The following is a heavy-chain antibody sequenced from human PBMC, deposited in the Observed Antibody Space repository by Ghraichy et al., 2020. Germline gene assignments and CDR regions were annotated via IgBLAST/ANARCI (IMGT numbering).Heavy chain of an antibody. CDR2: IKQDGSEK. V-gene: IGHV3-7*01. J-gene: IGHJ4*02. CDR3: ARAAYYYDRSDY. Sequence: GGSLRLSCTASGFTFSNYWMGWVRQAPRKGLEWVANIKQDGSEKHYVGSVEGRFTISRDNAKNSVYLQMNSLRAEDTAVYYCARAAYYYDRSDYWGRGTLVTVSS. CDR1: GFTFSNYW. D-gene: IGHD3-22*01.